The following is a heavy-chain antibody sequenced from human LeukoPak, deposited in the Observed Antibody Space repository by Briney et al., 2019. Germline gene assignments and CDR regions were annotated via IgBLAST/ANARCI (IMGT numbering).Heavy chain of an antibody. Sequence: SETLSLTCAVYGGSFSGYYWSWIRQPPGKGLEWIGEINHSGSTNYNPSLKSRVTMSVDTSKNQFSLKLSSVTTADTAVYYCARGHPHYDFWSGYPPGWYFDLWGRGTLVTVSS. V-gene: IGHV4-34*01. CDR2: INHSGST. CDR1: GGSFSGYY. CDR3: ARGHPHYDFWSGYPPGWYFDL. D-gene: IGHD3-3*01. J-gene: IGHJ2*01.